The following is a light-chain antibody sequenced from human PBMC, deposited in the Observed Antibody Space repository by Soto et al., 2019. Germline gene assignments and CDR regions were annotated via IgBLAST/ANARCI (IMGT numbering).Light chain of an antibody. CDR2: VGPNGIVG. V-gene: IGLV9-49*03. J-gene: IGLJ1*01. Sequence: QSVLTQPPSASASLGASVTLTCTLSSDYSFYKVDWYQLRPGRGPRFVMRVGPNGIVGSRGDGIPDRFSVSGSGLNRYLTIKNIQEEDESDYHCGADRGSGSNFVYVFATGTKLTVL. CDR1: SDYSFYK. CDR3: GADRGSGSNFVYV.